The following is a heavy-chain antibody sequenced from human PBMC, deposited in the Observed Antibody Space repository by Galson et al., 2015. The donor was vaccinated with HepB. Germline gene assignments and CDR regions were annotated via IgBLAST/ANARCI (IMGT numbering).Heavy chain of an antibody. Sequence: SLRLSCAASGFTFSSYGMHWVRQAPGKGLEWVAVISYDGSNKYYADSVKGRFTISRDNSKNTLYLQMNSLRAEDTAVYYCAKEHGDYEGYYYGMDVWGQGTTVTVSS. CDR1: GFTFSSYG. CDR3: AKEHGDYEGYYYGMDV. V-gene: IGHV3-30*18. CDR2: ISYDGSNK. J-gene: IGHJ6*02. D-gene: IGHD4-17*01.